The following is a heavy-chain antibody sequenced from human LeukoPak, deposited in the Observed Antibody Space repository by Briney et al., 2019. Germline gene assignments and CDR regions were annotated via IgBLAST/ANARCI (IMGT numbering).Heavy chain of an antibody. J-gene: IGHJ6*03. CDR1: GGSISSSSYY. CDR3: ARGLNRYYDILTGPLITYYMDV. V-gene: IGHV4-39*01. Sequence: SETLSLTCTVSGGSISSSSYYWGWIRQPPGKGLEWIGSIYYSGSTYYNPSLKSRVTISVDTSKNQFSLKLSSVTAADTAVYYCARGLNRYYDILTGPLITYYMDVWGKGTTVTVSS. CDR2: IYYSGST. D-gene: IGHD3-9*01.